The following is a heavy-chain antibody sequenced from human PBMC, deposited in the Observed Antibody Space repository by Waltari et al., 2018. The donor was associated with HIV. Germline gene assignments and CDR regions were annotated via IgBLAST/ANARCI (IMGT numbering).Heavy chain of an antibody. CDR3: ARGGLAISPAGTRLYTGMDV. CDR2: IYYDGNNK. D-gene: IGHD6-13*01. Sequence: QVHLVESGGGVVQPGGSLQLSCAASGFPVRNYLLHWVRQGPGKGLEWVTFIYYDGNNKNYADSVKGRFTISRDNSKKTLYLQMNSLRHEDTAVYYCARGGLAISPAGTRLYTGMDVWGQGTTVTVSS. CDR1: GFPVRNYL. J-gene: IGHJ6*02. V-gene: IGHV3-30*02.